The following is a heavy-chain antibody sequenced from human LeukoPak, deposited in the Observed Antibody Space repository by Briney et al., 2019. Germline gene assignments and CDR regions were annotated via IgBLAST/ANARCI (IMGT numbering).Heavy chain of an antibody. Sequence: PGGSLRLSCAASGFTFSSYAMHWVRQAPGKGLEWVAVISYDGSNKYYADSVKGRFTISRDNAKNTLYLQMNSLRAEDTAVYYCVRGEYCSSTSCYYNWFDPWGQGTLVTVSS. V-gene: IGHV3-30*04. CDR1: GFTFSSYA. D-gene: IGHD2-2*01. J-gene: IGHJ5*02. CDR3: VRGEYCSSTSCYYNWFDP. CDR2: ISYDGSNK.